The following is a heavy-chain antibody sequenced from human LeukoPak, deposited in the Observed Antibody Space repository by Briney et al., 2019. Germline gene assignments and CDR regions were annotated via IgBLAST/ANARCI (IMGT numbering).Heavy chain of an antibody. CDR2: ISTDGTII. J-gene: IGHJ5*02. V-gene: IGHV3-30*04. CDR3: AREEFSSGYAGALGFDP. Sequence: GGSLRLSCAASGFTFSSYVMHWVRQAPGEGLEWVALISTDGTIISYGDSVKGRFTISRDNSKNTLYLQMDSLRAEDTAVYYCAREEFSSGYAGALGFDPWGQGTLVTVSA. CDR1: GFTFSSYV. D-gene: IGHD3-22*01.